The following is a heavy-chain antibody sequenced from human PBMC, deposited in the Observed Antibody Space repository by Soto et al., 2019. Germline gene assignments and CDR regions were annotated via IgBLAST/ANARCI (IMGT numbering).Heavy chain of an antibody. J-gene: IGHJ4*02. Sequence: ASVKVCCKASGYTFTSYGISWVRHAPEQGLEWMGWISAYNGNTNYAQKLQGRVTMTTDTSTSTAYMELRSLRSDDTAVYYCARDQAPLRYFDWSPFDYWGQGTLVTSPQ. D-gene: IGHD3-9*01. CDR3: ARDQAPLRYFDWSPFDY. V-gene: IGHV1-18*04. CDR2: ISAYNGNT. CDR1: GYTFTSYG.